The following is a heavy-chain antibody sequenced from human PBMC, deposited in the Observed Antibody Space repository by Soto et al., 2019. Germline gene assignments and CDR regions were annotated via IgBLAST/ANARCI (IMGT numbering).Heavy chain of an antibody. V-gene: IGHV3-33*01. Sequence: QVQLVESGGGVVQPGRSLRLSCAVSGFTFSRYGMHWVRQAPGKGLEWVAVIWHDGSKKYYADSVKGRFTISRDNSKNTLYLQMDSLRAEDTAVYYCTRDVGDSGLDYWGQGTLVTVSS. CDR3: TRDVGDSGLDY. J-gene: IGHJ4*02. CDR2: IWHDGSKK. CDR1: GFTFSRYG. D-gene: IGHD2-15*01.